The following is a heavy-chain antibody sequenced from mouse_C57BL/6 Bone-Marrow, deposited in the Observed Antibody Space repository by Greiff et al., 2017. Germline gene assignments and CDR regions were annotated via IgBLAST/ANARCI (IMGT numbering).Heavy chain of an antibody. CDR3: ARAGYGTPSYWYFDV. CDR2: IYPRSGNT. V-gene: IGHV1-81*01. J-gene: IGHJ1*03. CDR1: GYTFTSYG. D-gene: IGHD1-1*01. Sequence: QVQLKESGAELARPGASVKLSCKASGYTFTSYGISWVKQRTGQGLEWIGEIYPRSGNTYYNEKFKGKATLTADKSSSTAYMELRSLTSEDSAVYFCARAGYGTPSYWYFDVWGTGTTVTVSS.